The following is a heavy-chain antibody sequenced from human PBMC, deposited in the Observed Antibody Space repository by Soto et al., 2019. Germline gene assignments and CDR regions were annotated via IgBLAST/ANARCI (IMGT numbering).Heavy chain of an antibody. Sequence: SETLSLTCTVSGGSISSYYWSWIRQPPGKGLEWIGYIYYSGSTNYNPSLKSRVTISVDTSKNQFSLKLSSVTAADTAVYYCATLGSSSGWNGWFDPWGQGTLVTVSS. CDR2: IYYSGST. J-gene: IGHJ5*02. CDR3: ATLGSSSGWNGWFDP. D-gene: IGHD6-19*01. V-gene: IGHV4-59*01. CDR1: GGSISSYY.